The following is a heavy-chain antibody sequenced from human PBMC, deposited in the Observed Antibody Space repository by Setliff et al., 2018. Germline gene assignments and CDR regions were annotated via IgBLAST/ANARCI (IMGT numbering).Heavy chain of an antibody. Sequence: ASVKVSCKASGYTLTNYYMHWVRQAPGQGLEWMGIINPSGGLTRYAQKFQGRVTMTRDTSINTAYMELSTLTSDDTAVYFCARATRDSGGWYYEYNWFDPWGQGTLVTVSS. CDR3: ARATRDSGGWYYEYNWFDP. CDR1: GYTLTNYY. D-gene: IGHD6-19*01. CDR2: INPSGGLT. J-gene: IGHJ5*02. V-gene: IGHV1-46*01.